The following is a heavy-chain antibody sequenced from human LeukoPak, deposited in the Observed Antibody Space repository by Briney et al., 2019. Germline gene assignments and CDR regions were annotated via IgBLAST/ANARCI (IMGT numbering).Heavy chain of an antibody. J-gene: IGHJ6*03. D-gene: IGHD3-22*01. Sequence: PGGSLRLSCAASGFTFSSYSMNWVRQAPGKGLEWVSYISSSSSTIYYADSVKGRFTISRDNAKNSLYLQMNSLRAEDTAVYYCASSKTDSIHMDVWGKGTTVTVPS. CDR2: ISSSSSTI. V-gene: IGHV3-48*01. CDR1: GFTFSSYS. CDR3: ASSKTDSIHMDV.